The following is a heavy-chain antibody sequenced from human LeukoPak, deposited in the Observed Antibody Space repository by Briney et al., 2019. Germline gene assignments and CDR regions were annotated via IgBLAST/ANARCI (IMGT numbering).Heavy chain of an antibody. CDR2: IIPIFDTA. CDR1: GGTFSSFA. Sequence: SVKVSCKASGGTFSSFAISWVRQAPGQGLEWMGGIIPIFDTASYAQKFQGRVTITADESTSTAYMGLSSLRSEDTAMYYCAREDCSGGSCFSSPFDYWGQGTLVTVSS. CDR3: AREDCSGGSCFSSPFDY. J-gene: IGHJ4*02. D-gene: IGHD2-15*01. V-gene: IGHV1-69*13.